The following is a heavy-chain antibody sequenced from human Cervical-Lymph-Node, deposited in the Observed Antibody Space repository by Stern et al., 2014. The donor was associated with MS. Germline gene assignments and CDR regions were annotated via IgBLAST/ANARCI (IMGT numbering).Heavy chain of an antibody. CDR1: GGTFSNYA. CDR3: ARGSVYYDFWITSYGHFQF. D-gene: IGHD3-3*01. CDR2: IIPILNTA. V-gene: IGHV1-69*01. J-gene: IGHJ4*02. Sequence: VQLEESGAEVKKPGSSVKVSCKTSGGTFSNYAFNWVRQAPGQEPEWMGGIIPILNTADYAQNFQGRVSIIADESTNTTYMELSGLKSEDTAVYFCARGSVYYDFWITSYGHFQFWGQGTLVTVSS.